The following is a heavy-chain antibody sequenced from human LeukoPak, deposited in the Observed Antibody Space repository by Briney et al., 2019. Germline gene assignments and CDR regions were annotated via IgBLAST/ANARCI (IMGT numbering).Heavy chain of an antibody. V-gene: IGHV1-69*05. Sequence: ASVKVSCKASGGTFSSYAISWVRQAPGQGLEWMGGIIPIFGTANYAQKFQGRVTITTDESTSTAYMELSSLRSEDTAVYYCASSSGSYYGDAFDIWGQGTMVTVSS. J-gene: IGHJ3*02. D-gene: IGHD3-10*01. CDR2: IIPIFGTA. CDR3: ASSSGSYYGDAFDI. CDR1: GGTFSSYA.